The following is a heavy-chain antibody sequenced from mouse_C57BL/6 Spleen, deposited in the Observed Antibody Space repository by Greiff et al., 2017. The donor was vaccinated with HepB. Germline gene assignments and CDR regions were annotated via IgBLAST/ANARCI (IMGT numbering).Heavy chain of an antibody. J-gene: IGHJ2*01. CDR2: IDPETGGT. V-gene: IGHV1-15*01. D-gene: IGHD1-1*01. Sequence: QVQLKQSGAELVRPGASVTLSCKASGYTFTDYEMHWVKQTPVHGLEWIGAIDPETGGTAYNQKFKGKAILTADKSSSTAYMELRSLTSEDSAVYYCTEDGRDYWGQGTTLTVSS. CDR3: TEDGRDY. CDR1: GYTFTDYE.